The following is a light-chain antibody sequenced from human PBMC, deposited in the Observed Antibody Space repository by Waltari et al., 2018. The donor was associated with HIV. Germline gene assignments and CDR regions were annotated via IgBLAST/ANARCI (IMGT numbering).Light chain of an antibody. CDR3: HVWESSSDEYV. CDR2: DDT. Sequence: SYVLTQPASVSVAPGQTANVTCGGDNVESKSVHWYQQRAGKAPILVLYDDTDRPSGIPERFSGSNFGNTATLTISRGGAGDEGDYYCHVWESSSDEYVFGTGTKVTV. J-gene: IGLJ1*01. CDR1: NVESKS. V-gene: IGLV3-21*02.